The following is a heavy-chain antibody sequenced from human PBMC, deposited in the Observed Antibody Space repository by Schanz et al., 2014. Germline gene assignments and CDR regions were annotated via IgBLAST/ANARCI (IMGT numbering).Heavy chain of an antibody. V-gene: IGHV3-15*01. J-gene: IGHJ4*02. CDR3: TADLWFGAVWGVW. D-gene: IGHD3-10*01. CDR1: GLTFTSAW. CDR2: IKSKTDGGTR. Sequence: EVHLLESGGGLVKPGGSLRLSCATSGLTFTSAWMNWVRQAPGKGLQWVARIKSKTDGGTRDYAAPVKGRFTISTDDSKNTVYLQMNSLQTEDTPVYYCTADLWFGAVWGVWWGQGTLVTVSS.